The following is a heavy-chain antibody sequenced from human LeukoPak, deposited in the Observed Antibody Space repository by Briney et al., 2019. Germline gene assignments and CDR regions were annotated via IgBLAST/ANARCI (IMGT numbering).Heavy chain of an antibody. CDR3: ATSDYTTEDTNVRRLIWDDWFDP. CDR1: GGTFSSYA. J-gene: IGHJ5*02. D-gene: IGHD3-10*01. Sequence: SVNVSCKASGGTFSSYAISWLRQAPGQGLEWMGGIIPVLGSQEYAQTFQGRLTIIADESINTTSMELSSLTSEDTAFYYCATSDYTTEDTNVRRLIWDDWFDPWGQGTLVTVSS. V-gene: IGHV1-69*13. CDR2: IIPVLGSQ.